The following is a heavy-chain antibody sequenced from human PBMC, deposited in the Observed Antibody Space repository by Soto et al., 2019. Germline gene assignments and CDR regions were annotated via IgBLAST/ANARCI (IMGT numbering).Heavy chain of an antibody. D-gene: IGHD6-13*01. J-gene: IGHJ5*02. V-gene: IGHV4-39*01. Sequence: SETLSLTCSVSGGSISSSSYYWAWIRQPPGKGLEWIGSIYYTGSTYYNPSLKSRVTLSVDTSKNQFSLRLSSVTAAETAVYYCASKIASAALGWLDPCGQGPLVTVYS. CDR3: ASKIASAALGWLDP. CDR2: IYYTGST. CDR1: GGSISSSSYY.